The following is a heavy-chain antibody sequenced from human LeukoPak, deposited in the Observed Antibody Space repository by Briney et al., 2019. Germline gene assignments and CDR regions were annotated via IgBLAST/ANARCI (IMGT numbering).Heavy chain of an antibody. CDR1: GLTVSTTY. V-gene: IGHV3-66*01. CDR2: IYSDGST. D-gene: IGHD3-16*01. Sequence: GGSLRLSCAASGLTVSTTYMKWVRQAPGKGLEWVSVIYSDGSTKYADSVKGRFTISRDNSKNTLYLQMNNLRGEDTALYFCARDGGRWSFDYWGQGTLVTVSS. CDR3: ARDGGRWSFDY. J-gene: IGHJ4*02.